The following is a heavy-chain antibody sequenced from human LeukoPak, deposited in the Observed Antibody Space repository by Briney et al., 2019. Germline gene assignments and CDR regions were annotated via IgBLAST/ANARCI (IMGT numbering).Heavy chain of an antibody. V-gene: IGHV4-59*01. D-gene: IGHD3-22*01. J-gene: IGHJ3*02. CDR3: AALGYDSSGYYYGPFDI. Sequence: TGDTNYNPSLNIGVTISVDASKSQFSLKLRSVTAAGTAVYYCAALGYDSSGYYYGPFDIWGQGTMVTVSS. CDR2: TGDT.